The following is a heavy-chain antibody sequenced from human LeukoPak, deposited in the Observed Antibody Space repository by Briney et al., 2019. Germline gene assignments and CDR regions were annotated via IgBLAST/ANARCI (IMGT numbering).Heavy chain of an antibody. J-gene: IGHJ3*02. CDR3: ARGGATDAFDI. V-gene: IGHV4-61*02. D-gene: IGHD1-26*01. CDR2: IYTSGST. Sequence: SETLSLTCTVSGGSISSGSYYWSWIRQPAGKGLEWIGRIYTSGSTNYNPSLKSRVTISVDTSKNQFSLKLSSVTAADTAVYYCARGGATDAFDIWGQGTMVTVSS. CDR1: GGSISSGSYY.